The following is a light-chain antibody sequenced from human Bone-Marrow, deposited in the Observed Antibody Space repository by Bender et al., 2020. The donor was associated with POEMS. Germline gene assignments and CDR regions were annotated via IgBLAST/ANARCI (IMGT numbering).Light chain of an antibody. CDR2: SSN. V-gene: IGLV1-44*01. J-gene: IGLJ3*02. CDR1: SSNIGAHA. CDR3: AVWDDSLNGWV. Sequence: QSVLTQPPSASGTPGQRVTISCSGGSSNIGAHAVNWYQHLPGTAPKLLIYSSNRRPSEVPDRFSGSRSGTSASLAISGLQYEDEADYYCAVWDDSLNGWVFGGGTELTVL.